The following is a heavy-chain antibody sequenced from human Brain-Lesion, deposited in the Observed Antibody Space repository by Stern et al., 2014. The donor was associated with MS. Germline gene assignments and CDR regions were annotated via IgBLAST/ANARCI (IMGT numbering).Heavy chain of an antibody. D-gene: IGHD3-16*02. CDR1: GFRFSSYA. J-gene: IGHJ3*02. V-gene: IGHV3-23*04. CDR2: ISGSGGST. CDR3: AKGVWGSYLNAFDM. Sequence: EVQLVESGGGFVKPGGSLRLSCAASGFRFSSYAMSWVRQTPGKGLEWVSGISGSGGSTYYADSVKGRFTISRDKSKNTLFLQMNSLRAEDTAVYYCAKGVWGSYLNAFDMWGQGTMVTVSS.